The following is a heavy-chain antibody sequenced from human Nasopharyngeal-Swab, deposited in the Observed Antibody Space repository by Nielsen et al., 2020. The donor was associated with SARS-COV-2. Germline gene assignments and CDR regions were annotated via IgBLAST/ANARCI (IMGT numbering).Heavy chain of an antibody. CDR1: GFTFSSYA. CDR3: AKDLGVESPLWFDY. V-gene: IGHV3-23*01. Sequence: GGSLRLSCTASGFTFSSYAMSWVRQAPGKGMEGVSDISGSGGSTYYAESVKGRFTISRDNSKNTLYLQMSSLRAEDTAIYYCAKDLGVESPLWFDYWGQGTLLTVSS. D-gene: IGHD4-23*01. J-gene: IGHJ4*02. CDR2: ISGSGGST.